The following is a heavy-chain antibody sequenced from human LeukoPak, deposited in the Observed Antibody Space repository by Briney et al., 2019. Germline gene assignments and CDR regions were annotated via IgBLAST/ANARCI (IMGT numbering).Heavy chain of an antibody. D-gene: IGHD5-18*01. V-gene: IGHV1-2*02. J-gene: IGHJ4*02. CDR1: GYTFTGYY. CDR3: ARGPTDTAMGMIDY. CDR2: IDPNSGGT. Sequence: GASVKVSCKASGYTFTGYYMHWVRQAPGQGLEWMGWIDPNSGGTNYAQKFQGRVTMTRDTSISTAYMELSRLRSDDTAVYYCARGPTDTAMGMIDYWGQGTLVTVSS.